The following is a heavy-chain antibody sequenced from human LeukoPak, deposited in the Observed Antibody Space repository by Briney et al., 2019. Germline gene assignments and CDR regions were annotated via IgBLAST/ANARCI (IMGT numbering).Heavy chain of an antibody. J-gene: IGHJ4*02. CDR2: INPSGGST. CDR1: GYTFTSYY. CDR3: ARIRTEYYYDSSGYDY. V-gene: IGHV1-46*01. Sequence: VASVKVSCKASGYTFTSYYMHWVRQAPGQGLGWMGIINPSGGSTSYAQKFQGRVTMTRDMSTSTVYMELSSLRSEDTAVYYCARIRTEYYYDSSGYDYWGQGTLVTVSS. D-gene: IGHD3-22*01.